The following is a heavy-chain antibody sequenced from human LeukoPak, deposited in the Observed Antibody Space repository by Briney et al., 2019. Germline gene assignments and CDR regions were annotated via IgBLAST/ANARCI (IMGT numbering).Heavy chain of an antibody. V-gene: IGHV4-39*07. CDR2: ISYSGTT. J-gene: IGHJ4*02. CDR3: ARHSPSYELIYGSGSPFDY. Sequence: SETLSLTCTVSGGSLSRRPYYWGWVPQPPGKGLEWIGTISYSGTTYYSPSLKSRVTLSLDTSKNQFSLKLGSVTAADTAVYYCARHSPSYELIYGSGSPFDYWGQGTLVTVSS. D-gene: IGHD3-10*01. CDR1: GGSLSRRPYY.